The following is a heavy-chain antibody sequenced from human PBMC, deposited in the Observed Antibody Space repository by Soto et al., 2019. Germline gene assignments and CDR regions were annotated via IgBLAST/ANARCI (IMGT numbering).Heavy chain of an antibody. CDR3: ASGAANVLLWFGESYYYYYGMDV. V-gene: IGHV4-34*01. CDR1: GGSFSGYY. J-gene: IGHJ6*02. Sequence: SETLSLTCAVYGGSFSGYYWSWIRQPPGKGLEWIGEINHSGSTNYNPSLKSRVTISVDTSKNQFSLKLSSVTAADTAVYYCASGAANVLLWFGESYYYYYGMDVWGQGTTVTVSS. D-gene: IGHD3-10*01. CDR2: INHSGST.